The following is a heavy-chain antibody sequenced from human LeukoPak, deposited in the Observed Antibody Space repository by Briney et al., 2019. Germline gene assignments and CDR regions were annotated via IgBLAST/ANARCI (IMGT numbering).Heavy chain of an antibody. V-gene: IGHV3-21*01. CDR1: GFAFSDYT. CDR2: LTSSRGSM. Sequence: GGSLRLSCAASGFAFSDYTMSWVRQAPGKGLEWVSSLTSSRGSMHYADSVKGRFTISRDNAKNSLHLQMNSLRAEDTAVYYCARPLYGSGGSSFDYWGQGTLVTVSS. J-gene: IGHJ4*02. D-gene: IGHD3-10*01. CDR3: ARPLYGSGGSSFDY.